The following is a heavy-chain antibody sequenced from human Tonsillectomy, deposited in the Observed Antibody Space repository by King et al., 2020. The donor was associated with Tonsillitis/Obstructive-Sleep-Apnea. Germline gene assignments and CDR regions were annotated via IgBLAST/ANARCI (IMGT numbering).Heavy chain of an antibody. V-gene: IGHV1-69*05. CDR1: GGTFISYA. CDR3: ARGPTLRSNYRQSWFDP. J-gene: IGHJ5*02. D-gene: IGHD4-11*01. Sequence: QLVQSGAEVKKPGSSVNVSCKASGGTFISYAISWVRQAPGQGLEWMGGIIPIFGTANYAQKFPGRVAITPDESTSTAYMGPGSLRSEDTAGYYCARGPTLRSNYRQSWFDPWGQGTLVTVSS. CDR2: IIPIFGTA.